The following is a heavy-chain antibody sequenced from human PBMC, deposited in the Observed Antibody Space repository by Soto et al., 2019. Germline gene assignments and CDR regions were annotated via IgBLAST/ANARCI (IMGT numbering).Heavy chain of an antibody. CDR3: ATVTWSGDYRL. Sequence: VQLLESGGTLVQPGGSLRVSCAASESTFNSYDMSWVRQAPGKGLGWVSTITRGDGTTYYADSVKGRFTISRDNPKNTVYLQMNSLRAEDPAVYYCATVTWSGDYRLWGQGTLVTVSS. CDR1: ESTFNSYD. D-gene: IGHD3-10*01. J-gene: IGHJ4*02. CDR2: ITRGDGTT. V-gene: IGHV3-23*01.